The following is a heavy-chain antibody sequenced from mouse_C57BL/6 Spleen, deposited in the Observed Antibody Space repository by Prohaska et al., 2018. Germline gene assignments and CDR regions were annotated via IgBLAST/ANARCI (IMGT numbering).Heavy chain of an antibody. CDR2: IFPGSGST. Sequence: CKASGYTFTDYYINWVKQRPGQGLEWIGWIFPGSGSTYYNEKFKGKATLTVDKSSSTAYMLLSSLTSEDSAVYFCARHYGSGGFAYWGQGTSVTVSS. CDR3: ARHYGSGGFAY. D-gene: IGHD1-1*01. J-gene: IGHJ4*01. V-gene: IGHV1-75*01. CDR1: GYTFTDYY.